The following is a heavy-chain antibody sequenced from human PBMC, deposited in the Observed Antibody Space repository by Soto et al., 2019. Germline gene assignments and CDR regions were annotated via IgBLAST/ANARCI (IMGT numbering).Heavy chain of an antibody. D-gene: IGHD2-8*02. Sequence: GESLKISCQGSGYAFSSYWIAWVRQMPGKGLEWMGLIYPGDSDTRYSPSFQGQVTISVDKSSTPAYRQWSSLKASDTAMYYCARGYCTATICDPWFDPWGQGTLVTVSS. CDR3: ARGYCTATICDPWFDP. CDR2: IYPGDSDT. J-gene: IGHJ5*02. CDR1: GYAFSSYW. V-gene: IGHV5-51*01.